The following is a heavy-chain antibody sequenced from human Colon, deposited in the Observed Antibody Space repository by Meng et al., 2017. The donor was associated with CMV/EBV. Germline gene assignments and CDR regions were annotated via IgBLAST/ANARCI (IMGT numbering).Heavy chain of an antibody. Sequence: GESLKISCEVSGVTFSLYAVTWVRQAPGKGLQWVSVISGTGGSTYYSDSVQGRFTISRDNSKSTVYLQMDSLSAEDTAVSFCATRSGGNPYYYYSLDVWGPGATVTVSS. CDR2: ISGTGGST. V-gene: IGHV3-23*01. CDR3: ATRSGGNPYYYYSLDV. J-gene: IGHJ6*02. D-gene: IGHD4-23*01. CDR1: GVTFSLYA.